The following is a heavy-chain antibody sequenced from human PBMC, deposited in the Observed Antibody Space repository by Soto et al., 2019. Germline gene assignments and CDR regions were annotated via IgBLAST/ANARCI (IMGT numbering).Heavy chain of an antibody. CDR2: IYYSGST. D-gene: IGHD4-4*01. CDR1: GGSINNKTYY. V-gene: IGHV4-31*01. Sequence: PSETLSLTCTVSGGSINNKTYYWNWIRQHPGKGLEWIGYIYYSGSTYYNPSLKSPVTMSVDTSKNQFSLSLNSVTAADTAVYYCARSPRPSQSQYYIDSWGQGTLVTVS. J-gene: IGHJ4*02. CDR3: ARSPRPSQSQYYIDS.